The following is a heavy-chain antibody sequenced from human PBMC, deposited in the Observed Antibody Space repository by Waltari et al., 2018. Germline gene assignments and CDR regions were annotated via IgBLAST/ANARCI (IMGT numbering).Heavy chain of an antibody. CDR2: IKSKTDGGTT. V-gene: IGHV3-15*01. D-gene: IGHD3-10*01. CDR1: GFTFSNAW. J-gene: IGHJ6*02. CDR3: TTDPADMVQGETYYYYGMDV. Sequence: EVQLVESGGGLVKPGGSLRLSCAASGFTFSNAWMSWVRQAPGKGREWVGRIKSKTDGGTTDYAAPVKGRFTISRDDSKNTLYLQMNSLKTEDTAVYYCTTDPADMVQGETYYYYGMDVWGQGTTVTVSS.